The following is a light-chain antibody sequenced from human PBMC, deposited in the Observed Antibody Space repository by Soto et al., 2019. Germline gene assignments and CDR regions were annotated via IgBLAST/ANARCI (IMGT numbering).Light chain of an antibody. V-gene: IGKV3-15*01. CDR2: HAA. J-gene: IGKJ4*01. Sequence: EIVMTQSPATLSVSPGERATLSCRASQSVSNNVAWYQQKPGQAPRLLIYHAATRATGIPGRFSGSGSGTEVTLTISRLQSEDFAVYYCQQYNEWPLTFVGGTKVEIK. CDR3: QQYNEWPLT. CDR1: QSVSNN.